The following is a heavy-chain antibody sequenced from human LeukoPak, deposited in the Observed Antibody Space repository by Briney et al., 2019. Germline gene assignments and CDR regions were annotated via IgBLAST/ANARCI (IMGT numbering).Heavy chain of an antibody. CDR3: AREDPQTTVPEGMDV. D-gene: IGHD4-17*01. Sequence: SETLSLTCTVSGDSMNGLSWSWIRQSPGKGLEWIGYIYYSGTTNYNPSLKSRVTISVDTSKNQFSLQLRSVTAADTAVYYCAREDPQTTVPEGMDVWGQGTTVTVSS. J-gene: IGHJ6*02. CDR2: IYYSGTT. CDR1: GDSMNGLS. V-gene: IGHV4-59*11.